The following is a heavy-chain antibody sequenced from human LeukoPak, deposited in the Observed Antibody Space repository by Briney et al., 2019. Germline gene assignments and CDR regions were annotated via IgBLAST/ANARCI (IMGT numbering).Heavy chain of an antibody. D-gene: IGHD6-19*01. CDR1: GGSISSGGYY. CDR2: IYHSGST. V-gene: IGHV4-30-2*01. CDR3: AWGVAGGVFDY. J-gene: IGHJ4*02. Sequence: SETLSLTCTVSGGSISSGGYYWSWIRQPPGKGLEWIGYIYHSGSTYYNPSLKSRVTISVDRSKNQFSLKLSSVTAADTAVYYCAWGVAGGVFDYWGQGTLVTVSS.